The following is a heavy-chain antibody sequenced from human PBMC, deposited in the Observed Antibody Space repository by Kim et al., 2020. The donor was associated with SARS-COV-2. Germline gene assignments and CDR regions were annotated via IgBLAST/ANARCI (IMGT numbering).Heavy chain of an antibody. V-gene: IGHV3-7*03. Sequence: GGSLRLSCVASGFKYSDYWMSWVRQAPGKGLEWVANIKQDGSEKSYVDSVRGRFTISRDNPDNSLSLQMNSLRLEDTAVYYCARASTWGGTFWYFGLWGRGTLVTVSS. J-gene: IGHJ2*01. D-gene: IGHD3-10*01. CDR1: GFKYSDYW. CDR2: IKQDGSEK. CDR3: ARASTWGGTFWYFGL.